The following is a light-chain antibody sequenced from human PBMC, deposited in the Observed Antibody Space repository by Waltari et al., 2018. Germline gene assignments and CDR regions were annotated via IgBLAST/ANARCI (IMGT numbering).Light chain of an antibody. Sequence: DIRMTQSPSSLSASVGDRVTITCRASQDIRRYLNWYQQKPGKAPNLLIYTASRLQSGVPPRFSGSGSGTDFTLTITSLQPEDFATYFCQQSYSTPYSFAQGTKVEIK. CDR3: QQSYSTPYS. CDR2: TAS. V-gene: IGKV1-39*01. CDR1: QDIRRY. J-gene: IGKJ2*03.